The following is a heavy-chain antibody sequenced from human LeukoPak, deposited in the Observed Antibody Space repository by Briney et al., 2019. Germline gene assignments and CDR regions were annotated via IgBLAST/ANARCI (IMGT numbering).Heavy chain of an antibody. J-gene: IGHJ6*03. V-gene: IGHV3-30-3*01. D-gene: IGHD3-3*01. Sequence: GGSLRLSCAASGFTFSSYAMHWVRQAPGKGLEWVAVISYDGSNKYYADSVKGRFTISRDNSKNTLYLQMNSLRAEDTAVYYCARDFGTANDFWSGLDYYYYMDVWGKGTTVTVSS. CDR2: ISYDGSNK. CDR1: GFTFSSYA. CDR3: ARDFGTANDFWSGLDYYYYMDV.